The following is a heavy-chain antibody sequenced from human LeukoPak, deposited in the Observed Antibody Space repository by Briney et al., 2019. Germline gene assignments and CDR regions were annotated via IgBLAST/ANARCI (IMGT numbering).Heavy chain of an antibody. J-gene: IGHJ5*02. CDR2: ISSSGSTI. Sequence: GSLRLSCAASGFTFSDYYMSWIRQAPGKGLEWVSYISSSGSTIYYADSVKGRFTISRDNAKNSLYLQMNSLRAEDTAVYYCARSPRIAVAGYNWFDPWGQGTLVTVSS. CDR3: ARSPRIAVAGYNWFDP. V-gene: IGHV3-11*01. CDR1: GFTFSDYY. D-gene: IGHD6-19*01.